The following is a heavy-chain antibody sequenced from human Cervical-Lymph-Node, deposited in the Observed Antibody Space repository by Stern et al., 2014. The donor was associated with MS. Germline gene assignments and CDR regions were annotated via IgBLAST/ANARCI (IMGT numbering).Heavy chain of an antibody. CDR2: MYLGDSDT. D-gene: IGHD4-17*01. CDR1: GYSFTANW. Sequence: EDQLVESGEEVKKPGESLKISCKGSGYSFTANWIAWVRQMPGKGLEWMLFMYLGDSDTRYSQSFQGQVTISADKSISTAYLQWSSLKASDTAMYYCARDYGDYAFDYWGQGTLVTVSS. J-gene: IGHJ4*02. CDR3: ARDYGDYAFDY. V-gene: IGHV5-51*01.